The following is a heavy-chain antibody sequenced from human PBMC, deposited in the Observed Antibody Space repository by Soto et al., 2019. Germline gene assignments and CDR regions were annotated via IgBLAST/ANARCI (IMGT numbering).Heavy chain of an antibody. V-gene: IGHV3-33*01. Sequence: PGGSLRLSCAASGFTFSSYGMHWVRQAPGKGLEWVAVIWYDGSNKYYADSVKGRFTISRDNSKNTLYLQMNSLRAEDTAVYYCARDRLGSYGLDYWGQGTLVTVSS. CDR1: GFTFSSYG. J-gene: IGHJ4*02. D-gene: IGHD5-18*01. CDR3: ARDRLGSYGLDY. CDR2: IWYDGSNK.